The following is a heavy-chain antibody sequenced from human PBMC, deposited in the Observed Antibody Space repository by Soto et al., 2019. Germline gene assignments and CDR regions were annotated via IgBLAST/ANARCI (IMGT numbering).Heavy chain of an antibody. CDR2: ISHDGSNK. J-gene: IGHJ4*02. CDR3: ARAEYHYDRSGYYSPFDY. Sequence: SVKLSCAASGFTFSSYVMYWVRQAPGKGLEWVAVISHDGSNKYYADSVKGRFTISRDNSKNTLYLQMNSLRAEDTAVYYCARAEYHYDRSGYYSPFDYWGQGSLVTAPQ. D-gene: IGHD3-22*01. CDR1: GFTFSSYV. V-gene: IGHV3-30-3*01.